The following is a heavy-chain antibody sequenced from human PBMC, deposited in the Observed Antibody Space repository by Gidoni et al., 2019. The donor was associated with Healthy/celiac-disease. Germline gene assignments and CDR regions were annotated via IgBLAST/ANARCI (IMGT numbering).Heavy chain of an antibody. Sequence: QVQLQESGPGLVKPSQTLSISCTVSGVSISRGSSYWRWIRQPAGKGLEWMWRIYTSGSTIYNPSLKRRGTISVDTSKNLFSLKLSSVTAADTAGYYFARAALVAAAYGMDVWGQGTTVTVSS. J-gene: IGHJ6*02. CDR1: GVSISRGSSY. CDR3: ARAALVAAAYGMDV. V-gene: IGHV4-61*02. D-gene: IGHD5-12*01. CDR2: IYTSGST.